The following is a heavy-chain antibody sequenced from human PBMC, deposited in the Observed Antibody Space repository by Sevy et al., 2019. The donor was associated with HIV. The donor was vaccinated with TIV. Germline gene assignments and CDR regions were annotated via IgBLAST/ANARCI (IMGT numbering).Heavy chain of an antibody. D-gene: IGHD2-2*01. J-gene: IGHJ4*02. CDR2: FDPEDGET. Sequence: ASVKVSCKVSGYTLTDLSMHWVRQAPGKGLEWMGGFDPEDGETIYAQKFQGRVTMTEDTSTDTAYMELSSLRSEDTAVYYCATGVVVPAATDYWGQGTLVTVSS. CDR3: ATGVVVPAATDY. V-gene: IGHV1-24*01. CDR1: GYTLTDLS.